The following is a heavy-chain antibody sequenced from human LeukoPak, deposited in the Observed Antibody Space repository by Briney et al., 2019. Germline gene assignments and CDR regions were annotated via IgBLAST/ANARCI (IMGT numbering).Heavy chain of an antibody. D-gene: IGHD5-18*01. CDR2: ISAYNGNT. V-gene: IGHV1-18*01. J-gene: IGHJ4*02. Sequence: ASVKVSCKASGYTFTSYGISWVRQTPGQGLEWMGWISAYNGNTNYAQKLQGRVTMTTDTSTSTAYMELRSLRSDDTAVYYCARKYSYGYETDYWGQGTLVTVSS. CDR1: GYTFTSYG. CDR3: ARKYSYGYETDY.